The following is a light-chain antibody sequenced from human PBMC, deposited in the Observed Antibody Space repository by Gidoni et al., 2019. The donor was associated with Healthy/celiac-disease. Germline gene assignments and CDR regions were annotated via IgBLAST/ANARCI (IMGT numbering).Light chain of an antibody. Sequence: EIVLTQSPATLSLSPGERATLSCRASQSVSSYLAWYQQKPGQAPRLLIYDASNRATGIPARFSSSGSGTDFTLPISSLEPEDFAVYYCQQRSNWPLSFGGGTKVEIK. CDR3: QQRSNWPLS. CDR2: DAS. CDR1: QSVSSY. V-gene: IGKV3-11*01. J-gene: IGKJ4*01.